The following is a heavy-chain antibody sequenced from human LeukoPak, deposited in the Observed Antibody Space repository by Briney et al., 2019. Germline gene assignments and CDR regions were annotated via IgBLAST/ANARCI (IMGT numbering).Heavy chain of an antibody. CDR2: IYYSGST. CDR1: GGSISSYY. Sequence: SETLSLTCTVSGGSISSYYWSWIRQPPGKGLEWIGYIYYSGSTNYNPSLKSRVTISVDTSKNQFSLKLSSVTAADTAVYYCASQDTDYYYMDVWGKGTTVTVSS. CDR3: ASQDTDYYYMDV. J-gene: IGHJ6*03. V-gene: IGHV4-59*12. D-gene: IGHD5-18*01.